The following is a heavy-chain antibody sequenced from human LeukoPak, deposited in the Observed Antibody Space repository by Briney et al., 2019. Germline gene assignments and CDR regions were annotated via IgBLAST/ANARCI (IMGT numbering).Heavy chain of an antibody. Sequence: ASVKVSCKASGYTLTSYYMHWVRQAPGQGLEWMGIINPSGGSTSYAQKFQGRVTMTRDMSTSTVYMELSSLRSEDTAVYYCARRGGYSSSPVVGLGYWGQGTLVTVSS. CDR3: ARRGGYSSSPVVGLGY. CDR2: INPSGGST. V-gene: IGHV1-46*01. J-gene: IGHJ4*02. D-gene: IGHD6-6*01. CDR1: GYTLTSYY.